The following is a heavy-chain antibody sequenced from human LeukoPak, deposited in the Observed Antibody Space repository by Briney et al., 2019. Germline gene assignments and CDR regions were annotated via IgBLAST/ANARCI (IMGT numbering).Heavy chain of an antibody. CDR1: GGSISSGDYY. J-gene: IGHJ3*02. V-gene: IGHV4-30-4*02. D-gene: IGHD5-18*01. Sequence: SETLSLTCTVSGGSISSGDYYWSWIRQPPGKGLEWIGYIYYSGSTYYNPSLKSRVTISVDTSKNQFSLKLSSVTAADTAVYYCARSRSGYSYDHAAFEIWGQGTMVTVSS. CDR3: ARSRSGYSYDHAAFEI. CDR2: IYYSGST.